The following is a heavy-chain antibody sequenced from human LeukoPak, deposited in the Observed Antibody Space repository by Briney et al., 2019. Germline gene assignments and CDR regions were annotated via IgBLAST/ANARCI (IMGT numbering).Heavy chain of an antibody. V-gene: IGHV4-4*02. D-gene: IGHD6-19*01. CDR2: IYHSGST. J-gene: IGHJ4*02. CDR3: ARKGANSSGRPFDY. CDR1: GLTVSSTY. Sequence: GSLRLSCAASGLTVSSTYMSWVRQTPGKGLEWIGEIYHSGSTNYNPSLKSRVTISVDKSKSQFSLKLTSVTAADTAVYYCARKGANSSGRPFDYWGQGTLVTVSS.